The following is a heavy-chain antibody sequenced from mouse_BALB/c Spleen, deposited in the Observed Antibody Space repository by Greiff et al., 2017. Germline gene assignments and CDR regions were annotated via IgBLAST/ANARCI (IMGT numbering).Heavy chain of an antibody. Sequence: QVQLQQPGAELVKPGASVKLSCKASGYTFTSYWMHWVKQRPGQGLEWIGEIDPSDSYTNYNQKFKGKATLTVDKSSSTAYMQLSSLTSEDSAVYNSARALDGYTGCFYAMDYRGQGASVTVSS. CDR2: IDPSDSYT. D-gene: IGHD2-3*01. CDR1: GYTFTSYW. V-gene: IGHV1-69*02. CDR3: ARALDGYTGCFYAMDY. J-gene: IGHJ4*01.